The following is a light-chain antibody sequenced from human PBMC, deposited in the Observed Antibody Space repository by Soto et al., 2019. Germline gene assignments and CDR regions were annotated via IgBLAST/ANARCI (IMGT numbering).Light chain of an antibody. V-gene: IGKV2-28*01. CDR3: MQGRESLT. CDR2: LGS. Sequence: IVVTQSPRSLPVTPGEPASMSCRSSHSLLYSNAYNYIDWYLQKPGQSPQLLIYLGSHRASGVPDRFSGSGSGTNFTLKINRVEAEDVGIYYCMQGRESLTFGQGTRLEIK. CDR1: HSLLYSNAYNY. J-gene: IGKJ5*01.